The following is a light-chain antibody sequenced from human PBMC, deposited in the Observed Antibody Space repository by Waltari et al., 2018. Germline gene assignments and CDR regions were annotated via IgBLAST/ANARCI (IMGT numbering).Light chain of an antibody. CDR1: KNLLYSSVNKSY. J-gene: IGKJ1*01. V-gene: IGKV4-1*01. CDR2: WAS. CDR3: QQYFALPQT. Sequence: DIVMTQSPDSPAVSLRERAAINCKSSKNLLYSSVNKSYLAWYQHKPRQPPKLLIYWASMRVFYVPERFSGSGSGTDFTLAISRLQAEDVAVYYCQQYFALPQTFGQGTKVEV.